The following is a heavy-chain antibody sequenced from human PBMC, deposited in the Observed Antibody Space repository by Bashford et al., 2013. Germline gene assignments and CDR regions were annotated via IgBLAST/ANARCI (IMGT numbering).Heavy chain of an antibody. CDR2: INHSGST. D-gene: IGHD3-3*01. Sequence: SETLSLTCTVSGGSVSNDYWGWIRQPPGKGLEWIGEINHSGSTNYNPSLKSRVTISVDTSKNQFSLKLSSVTAADTAVYYCARGAIIRFLEWPKVDYYYYGMDGLGPRDHGSPSP. J-gene: IGHJ6*02. V-gene: IGHV4-34*01. CDR3: ARGAIIRFLEWPKVDYYYYGMDG. CDR1: GGSVSNDY.